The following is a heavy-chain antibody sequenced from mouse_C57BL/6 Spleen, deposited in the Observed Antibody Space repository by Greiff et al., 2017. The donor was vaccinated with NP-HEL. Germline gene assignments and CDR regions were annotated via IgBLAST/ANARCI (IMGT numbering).Heavy chain of an antibody. J-gene: IGHJ4*01. D-gene: IGHD1-1*01. CDR2: ISDGGSYT. Sequence: EVKLVESGGGLVKPGGSLKLSCAASGFTFSSYAMSWVRQTPEKRLEWVATISDGGSYTYYPDNVKGRSTISRDNAKNNLYLQMSHLKSEDTAMYYCAREGGKTTGNYWGQGTSVTVSS. V-gene: IGHV5-4*01. CDR3: AREGGKTTGNY. CDR1: GFTFSSYA.